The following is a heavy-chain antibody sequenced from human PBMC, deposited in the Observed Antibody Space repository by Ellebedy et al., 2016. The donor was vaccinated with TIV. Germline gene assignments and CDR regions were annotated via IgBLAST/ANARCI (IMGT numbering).Heavy chain of an antibody. CDR2: INPSGGRA. D-gene: IGHD4-17*01. CDR3: ARVIKTSVTTKDAFDI. V-gene: IGHV1-46*01. CDR1: GYTFTNYY. Sequence: ASVKVSXXASGYTFTNYYLHWVRQAPGQGLEWVGTINPSGGRATYAQKFQGRLTMTRDTSTSEVYMELSSLRSEDTAVYYCARVIKTSVTTKDAFDIWGQGTLVSVSS. J-gene: IGHJ3*02.